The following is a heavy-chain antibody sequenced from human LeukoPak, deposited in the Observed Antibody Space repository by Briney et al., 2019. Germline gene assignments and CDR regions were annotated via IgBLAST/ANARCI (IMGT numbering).Heavy chain of an antibody. CDR2: ISAYNGNT. CDR1: GYTFTSYG. V-gene: IGHV1-18*01. CDR3: ARKKTVRGLITYYFDY. Sequence: GASVKVSCKASGYTFTSYGISWVRQAPGQGLEWMGWISAYNGNTNYAQKLQGRVTMTTDTSTSTAYMELRSLRSDDTAVYYCARKKTVRGLITYYFDYWGQGTLVTVSS. D-gene: IGHD3-10*01. J-gene: IGHJ4*02.